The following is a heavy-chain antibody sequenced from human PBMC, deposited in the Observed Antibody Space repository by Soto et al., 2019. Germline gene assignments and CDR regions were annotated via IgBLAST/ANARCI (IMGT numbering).Heavy chain of an antibody. CDR3: AAGYCISTSCYHSYYYYCGMDV. CDR2: IIPIFGTA. V-gene: IGHV1-69*12. Sequence: QVQLVQSGAEVKKPGSSVKVSCKASGGTFSSYAISWVRQAPGQGLEWMGGIIPIFGTANYAQKFQGRVTRTADEATSTGDMELSSLRSEDTAVYYCAAGYCISTSCYHSYYYYCGMDVWGQGTTVTVSS. CDR1: GGTFSSYA. D-gene: IGHD2-2*01. J-gene: IGHJ6*02.